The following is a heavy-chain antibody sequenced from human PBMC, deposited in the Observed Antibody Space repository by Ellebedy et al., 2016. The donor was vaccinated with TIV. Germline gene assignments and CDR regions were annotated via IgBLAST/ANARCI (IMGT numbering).Heavy chain of an antibody. V-gene: IGHV3-7*01. D-gene: IGHD2-21*02. Sequence: GESLKISXAASGFTFTNHWMTWVRQAPGKGLEWVANIKEDGSDKYYVDSVKGRFTISRDNAKKSLYLQLNSLRAEDTAVYYCAKSRNGRATAGDNWGQGTLVTDSS. CDR2: IKEDGSDK. CDR3: AKSRNGRATAGDN. CDR1: GFTFTNHW. J-gene: IGHJ4*02.